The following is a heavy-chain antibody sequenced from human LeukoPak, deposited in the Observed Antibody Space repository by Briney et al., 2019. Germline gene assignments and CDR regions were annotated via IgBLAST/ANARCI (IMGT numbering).Heavy chain of an antibody. CDR3: AKDLARSNSWSNREHYFDY. V-gene: IGHV3-30*18. CDR1: GFTFSSYG. Sequence: GRSLRLSCAASGFTFSSYGIHWVRQAPGKGLEWVAVLSYGGSNSYYADPVKGRFTVSRDNSTDTLYLQMNSLRAEDSAVYYCAKDLARSNSWSNREHYFDYWGQGTLVTVSS. D-gene: IGHD6-13*01. J-gene: IGHJ4*02. CDR2: LSYGGSNS.